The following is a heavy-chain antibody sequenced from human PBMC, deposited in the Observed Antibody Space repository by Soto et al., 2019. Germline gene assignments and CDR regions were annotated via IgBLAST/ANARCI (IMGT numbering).Heavy chain of an antibody. CDR3: ADDRGVVVAAFDS. D-gene: IGHD2-15*01. V-gene: IGHV3-23*01. CDR2: ISGSGGST. CDR1: GFTFSSYA. J-gene: IGHJ4*02. Sequence: EVQLLESGGGLVQPGGSLRLSCAASGFTFSSYAMSWVRQAPGQGLEWVSAISGSGGSTYYADSVKGRFTITRDNSKNTLYMQMNSLRAEDTAVYYCADDRGVVVAAFDSWGQGTLVTVSS.